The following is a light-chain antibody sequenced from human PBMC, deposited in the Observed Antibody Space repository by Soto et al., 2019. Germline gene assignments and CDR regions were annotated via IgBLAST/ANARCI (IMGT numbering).Light chain of an antibody. CDR2: AAS. CDR1: QSVSVNS. V-gene: IGKV3-20*01. J-gene: IGKJ3*01. CDR3: QQYGGSSFT. Sequence: EIVLTQSPGTLSLSPGERATLSCRASQSVSVNSVAWYQQKGGQAPRLLIYAASTRATGDPDRFSGTGSGTDFAITSNRLEADDSAVYYCQQYGGSSFTFGPGTKVDMK.